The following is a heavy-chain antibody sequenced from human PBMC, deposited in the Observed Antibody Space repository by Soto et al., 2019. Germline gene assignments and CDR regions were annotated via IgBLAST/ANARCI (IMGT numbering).Heavy chain of an antibody. CDR2: IVPLFRKT. D-gene: IGHD3-10*01. J-gene: IGHJ6*04. V-gene: IGHV1-69*01. CDR1: GDMFRNSA. CDR3: ARARLSNGDPNIYFFYGLDV. Sequence: QVQLVQSGAEVKRPGSSVKVSCKASGDMFRNSAFTWVRQAPGQGLAWMGVIVPLFRKTDVAQNFQGRVTFTADESTSSLYMEVSSLTAEDTALYYCARARLSNGDPNIYFFYGLDVWGEGTTITVSS.